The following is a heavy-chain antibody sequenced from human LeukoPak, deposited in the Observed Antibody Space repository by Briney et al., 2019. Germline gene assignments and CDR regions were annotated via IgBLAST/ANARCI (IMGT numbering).Heavy chain of an antibody. CDR3: ARERYYDSSGSPSSGYFDY. Sequence: SETLSLTCTVSGGSISSYYWSWIRQPPGKGLEWIGYIYYSGSTNYNPSLKSRVTISVDTSKNQFSLKLSSVTAADTAVYYCARERYYDSSGSPSSGYFDYWGQGTLVTVSS. J-gene: IGHJ4*02. CDR1: GGSISSYY. CDR2: IYYSGST. V-gene: IGHV4-59*01. D-gene: IGHD3-22*01.